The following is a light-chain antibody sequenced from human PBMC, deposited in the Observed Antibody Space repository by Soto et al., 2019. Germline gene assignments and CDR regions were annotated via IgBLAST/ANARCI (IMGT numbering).Light chain of an antibody. CDR2: GNS. CDR1: SSNIGAGYD. J-gene: IGLJ2*01. V-gene: IGLV1-40*01. CDR3: QFYDSSLSGSEDVV. Sequence: QSVLTQPPSVSGAPGQRVTISCTGSSSNIGAGYDVHWYQQLPGTAPKLLIYGNSNRPSGVPDRFSGSKSGTSASLAITGLQAEDEADYYCQFYDSSLSGSEDVVFGGGTKVTVL.